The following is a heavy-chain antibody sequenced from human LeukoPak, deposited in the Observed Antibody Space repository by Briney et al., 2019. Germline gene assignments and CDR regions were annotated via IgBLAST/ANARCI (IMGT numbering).Heavy chain of an antibody. D-gene: IGHD6-13*01. CDR2: ISGSGGST. CDR1: GFTFSSYA. V-gene: IGHV3-23*01. J-gene: IGHJ4*02. CDR3: AKDSAVRSLRPGIAAAGTSYFDC. Sequence: PGGSLRLSCAASGFTFSSYAMSWVRQAPGKGLEWVSAISGSGGSTYYADSVKGRFTISRDNSKNTLYLQMNSLRAEDTAVYYCAKDSAVRSLRPGIAAAGTSYFDCWGQGTLVTVSS.